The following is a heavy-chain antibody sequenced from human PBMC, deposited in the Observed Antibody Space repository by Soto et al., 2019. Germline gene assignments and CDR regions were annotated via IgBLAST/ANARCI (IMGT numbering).Heavy chain of an antibody. V-gene: IGHV3-21*01. CDR3: ARESEDLTSNFDY. CDR2: ISSTTNYI. Sequence: PGGSLRLSCAASGFTFTRYSMNWVRQAPGKGLEWVSSISSTTNYIYYADSMKGRFTVSRDNAKNSVYLEMNSLSTEDTAVYYCARESEDLTSNFDYWGQGTLVTVSS. J-gene: IGHJ4*02. CDR1: GFTFTRYS.